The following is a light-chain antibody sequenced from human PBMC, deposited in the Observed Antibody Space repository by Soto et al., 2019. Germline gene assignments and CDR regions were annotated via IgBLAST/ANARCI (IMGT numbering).Light chain of an antibody. Sequence: DIQMTQSPSTLSASVGDRVSITCRASQSISRQLAWYQQKPGKAPNLLIYQASNLETGVPSRFTXSGSGTEFTLTISSLQPDDLATYYCLQYQSYSTPLTFGQGTRLDIK. CDR3: LQYQSYSTPLT. J-gene: IGKJ5*01. CDR1: QSISRQ. CDR2: QAS. V-gene: IGKV1-5*03.